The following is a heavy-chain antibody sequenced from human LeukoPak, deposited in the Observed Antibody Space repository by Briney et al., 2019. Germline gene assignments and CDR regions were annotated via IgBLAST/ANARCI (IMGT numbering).Heavy chain of an antibody. Sequence: PGGSLRLSCAASGFTFSGSAMHWVRQASGKGLEWVGRIRTTANSYATAYAASLNSRFTISRDDSKNTAYLQMNSLKTEDTAVYYCTRAYYDVSAYLDYWGQGTLVTVSS. CDR3: TRAYYDVSAYLDY. J-gene: IGHJ4*02. D-gene: IGHD3-22*01. V-gene: IGHV3-73*01. CDR1: GFTFSGSA. CDR2: IRTTANSYAT.